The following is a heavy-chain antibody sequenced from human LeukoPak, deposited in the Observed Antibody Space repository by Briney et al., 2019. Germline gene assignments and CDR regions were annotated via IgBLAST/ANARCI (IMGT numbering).Heavy chain of an antibody. CDR2: IHGDGSNT. CDR3: ARDGSLPDY. V-gene: IGHV3-74*01. J-gene: IGHJ4*02. D-gene: IGHD2-15*01. Sequence: GGSLRLSCAASGXIFSSHWMHWVRQAPGKGLVWVSRIHGDGSNTIYADSVKGRFTISRDNAKNTLYLQMNSLRVEDTAVYYCARDGSLPDYWGQGTLVTVSS. CDR1: GXIFSSHW.